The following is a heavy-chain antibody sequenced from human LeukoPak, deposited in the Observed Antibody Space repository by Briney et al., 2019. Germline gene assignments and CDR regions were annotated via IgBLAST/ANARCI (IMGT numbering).Heavy chain of an antibody. Sequence: PGGSLRLSCAASGFTFSSYWMSWVRQAPGKGLEWVANIKQDGSEKYYVDSVKGRFTISRDNAKNSLYLQMNSLRAEDTAVYYCARDSFLEWSQKGDYWGQGTLVTVSS. CDR3: ARDSFLEWSQKGDY. CDR1: GFTFSSYW. D-gene: IGHD3-3*01. CDR2: IKQDGSEK. J-gene: IGHJ4*02. V-gene: IGHV3-7*01.